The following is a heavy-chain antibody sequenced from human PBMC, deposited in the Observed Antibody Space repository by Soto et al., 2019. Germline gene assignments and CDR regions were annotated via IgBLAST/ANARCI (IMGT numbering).Heavy chain of an antibody. V-gene: IGHV3-30*18. Sequence: QEQLVESGGGVVQPGRSLRLSCAASGFAFSNQGMHWVRRAPGKGLEWVALISHDGQNIYYADSVKGRFAVSRDNSKNILFLQLSRLRLNDTAVYYCAKVESAQPEAFYFWGLGTIVTVSS. J-gene: IGHJ4*02. CDR3: AKVESAQPEAFYF. CDR2: ISHDGQNI. CDR1: GFAFSNQG. D-gene: IGHD3-10*01.